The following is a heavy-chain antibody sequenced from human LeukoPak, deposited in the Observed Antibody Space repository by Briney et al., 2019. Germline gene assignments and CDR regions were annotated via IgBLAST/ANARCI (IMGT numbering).Heavy chain of an antibody. CDR3: ARDFKDLYYYDSSGYSPVDY. D-gene: IGHD3-22*01. CDR2: ISSSSSYI. CDR1: GFTFSDYY. J-gene: IGHJ4*02. Sequence: PGGSLRLSCAASGFTFSDYYMSWVRQAPGKGLEWVSSISSSSSYIYYADSVKGRFTISRDNAKNSLYLQMNSLRAEDTAVYYCARDFKDLYYYDSSGYSPVDYWGQGTLVTVSS. V-gene: IGHV3-11*06.